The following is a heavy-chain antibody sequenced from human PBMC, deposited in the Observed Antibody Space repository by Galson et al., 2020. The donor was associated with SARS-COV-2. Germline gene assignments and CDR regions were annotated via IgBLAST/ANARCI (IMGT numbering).Heavy chain of an antibody. CDR3: ARLHYGEYAPEAFDI. D-gene: IGHD4-17*01. CDR1: GTSISSGSYS. V-gene: IGHV4-30-2*01. J-gene: IGHJ3*02. Sequence: SETLSLTCAVSGTSISSGSYSWNWLRQPPGKGLEWIGYISPSGGTYYNPSLKRRVTISGDRSKNQFSLRLSSVTAADTAVYYCARLHYGEYAPEAFDIWGPGTRVTVAS. CDR2: ISPSGGT.